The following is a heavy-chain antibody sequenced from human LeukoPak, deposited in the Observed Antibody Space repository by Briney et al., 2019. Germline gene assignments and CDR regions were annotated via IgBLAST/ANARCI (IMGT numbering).Heavy chain of an antibody. CDR2: ISYDGSNK. J-gene: IGHJ6*02. D-gene: IGHD3-3*01. Sequence: GGSLRLSCAASGFTFSSYGMHWVRQAPGKGLEWVAVISYDGSNKYYADSVKGRFTIPRDNSKNTLYLQMNSLRAEDTAVYYCAKGAADYDFWSGYLMDVWGQGTTVTVSS. CDR1: GFTFSSYG. V-gene: IGHV3-30*18. CDR3: AKGAADYDFWSGYLMDV.